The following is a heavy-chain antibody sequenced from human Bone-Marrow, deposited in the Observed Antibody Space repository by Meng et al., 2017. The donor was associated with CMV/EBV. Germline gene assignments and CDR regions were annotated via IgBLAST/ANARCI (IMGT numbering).Heavy chain of an antibody. D-gene: IGHD3-3*01. Sequence: GESLKISCAASGFTFSNYAMHWVRQAPGKGLEWVVVISDDGSNKQYAGSVKGRFTISRDNAKNTLYLQMNSLRTEDTAVYYCARGSYDFWSGYRAGWFDPWGQGTLVTVSS. CDR1: GFTFSNYA. J-gene: IGHJ5*02. CDR2: ISDDGSNK. CDR3: ARGSYDFWSGYRAGWFDP. V-gene: IGHV3-30*04.